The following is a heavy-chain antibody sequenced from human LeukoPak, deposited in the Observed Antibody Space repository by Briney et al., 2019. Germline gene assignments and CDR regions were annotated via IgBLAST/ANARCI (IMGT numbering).Heavy chain of an antibody. J-gene: IGHJ4*02. V-gene: IGHV4-59*08. Sequence: SETLSLTCTVSGGSISSYYWSWIRQPPGKGLEWIGYIYYSGSTNYNPSLKSRVTISVDTSKNQFSLKLSSVTAADTAVYYCARRLSTVSGDYFDYWSQGTLVTVSS. CDR1: GGSISSYY. CDR3: ARRLSTVSGDYFDY. D-gene: IGHD4-17*01. CDR2: IYYSGST.